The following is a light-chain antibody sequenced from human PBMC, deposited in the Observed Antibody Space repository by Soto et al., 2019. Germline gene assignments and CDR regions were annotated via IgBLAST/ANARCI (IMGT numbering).Light chain of an antibody. J-gene: IGLJ1*01. Sequence: QSALTQPASVSGSPGQPITISCTGTSSDVGGYNYVSWYQLHPGKAPKLILYEVTNRPSGVSDRFSGSKSGNTASLTISGLQAEDEADYYCCSYAGSSTSYVFGTGTKVTVL. V-gene: IGLV2-14*01. CDR1: SSDVGGYNY. CDR3: CSYAGSSTSYV. CDR2: EVT.